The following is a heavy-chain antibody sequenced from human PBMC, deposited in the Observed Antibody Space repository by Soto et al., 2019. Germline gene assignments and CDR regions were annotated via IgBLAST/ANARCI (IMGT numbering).Heavy chain of an antibody. D-gene: IGHD2-15*01. V-gene: IGHV4-39*01. CDR2: IYYSGST. Sequence: QLQLQESGPGLVKPSETLSLTCTVSGGSISSSSYYWGWIRQPPGKGLEWIGSIYYSGSTYYNPSLKSRVTISVDTSKNQFSLKLSSVTAADTAVYYCARHRAIVVVVAATLGSNWFDPWGQGTLVTVSS. CDR1: GGSISSSSYY. CDR3: ARHRAIVVVVAATLGSNWFDP. J-gene: IGHJ5*02.